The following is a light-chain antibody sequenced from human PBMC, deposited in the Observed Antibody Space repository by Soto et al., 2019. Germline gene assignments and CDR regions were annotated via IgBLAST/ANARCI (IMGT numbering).Light chain of an antibody. CDR2: GAS. J-gene: IGKJ5*01. Sequence: IVLTQSPGTLSLTPGERVTLSCRASQSVSSNLAWYQQKPGQAPRLLIYGASTRATGIPARFSGSGSGTEFTLTISSLQSEDFAVYYCQQYNNWPLTFGQGTRLEIK. CDR3: QQYNNWPLT. V-gene: IGKV3-15*01. CDR1: QSVSSN.